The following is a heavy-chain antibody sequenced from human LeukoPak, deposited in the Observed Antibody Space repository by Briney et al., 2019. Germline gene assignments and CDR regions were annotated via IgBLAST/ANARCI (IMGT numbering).Heavy chain of an antibody. J-gene: IGHJ4*02. CDR3: ARDPDSGSYIFYD. CDR2: ISSSGSTI. CDR1: GFTFSDYY. V-gene: IGHV3-11*01. D-gene: IGHD1-26*01. Sequence: GGSLRLSCAASGFTFSDYYMSWIRQAPGKGLEWVSYISSSGSTIYYADSVKGRFTISRDNAKNSLYLQMNSLRAEDTAVYYCARDPDSGSYIFYDWGQGTLVTVSS.